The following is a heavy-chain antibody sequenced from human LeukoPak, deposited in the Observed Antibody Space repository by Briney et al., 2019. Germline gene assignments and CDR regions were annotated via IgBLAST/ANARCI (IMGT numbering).Heavy chain of an antibody. CDR3: AREAWFGELSYFDY. CDR2: IIPIFGTA. D-gene: IGHD3-10*01. CDR1: GGTFSSYA. Sequence: SVKVSCKASGGTFSSYAISWVRQAPGQGLEWMGGIIPIFGTANYVQKFQGRVTITTDESTSTAYMELSSLRSEDTAVYYCAREAWFGELSYFDYWGQGTLVTVSS. V-gene: IGHV1-69*05. J-gene: IGHJ4*02.